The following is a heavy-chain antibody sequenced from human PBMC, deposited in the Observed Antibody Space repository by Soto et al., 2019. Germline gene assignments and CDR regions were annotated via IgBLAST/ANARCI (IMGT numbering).Heavy chain of an antibody. D-gene: IGHD6-19*01. CDR3: ARIIAVAGKNWFDP. V-gene: IGHV2-26*01. CDR2: IFSNDEK. Sequence: QVTLKESGPVLVKPTEPLTLTCTVSGFSLSNARMGVSWIRQPPGKALEWLAHIFSNDEKSYSTSLKSRLTISKDTSKSQVVLTMTNMDPVDTATYYCARIIAVAGKNWFDPWGQGTLVTVSS. CDR1: GFSLSNARMG. J-gene: IGHJ5*02.